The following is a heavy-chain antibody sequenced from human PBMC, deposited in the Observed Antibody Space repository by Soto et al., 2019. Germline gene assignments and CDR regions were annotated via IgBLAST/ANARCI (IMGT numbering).Heavy chain of an antibody. V-gene: IGHV4-59*08. D-gene: IGHD4-4*01. CDR3: ARHNYGSPTTSSDY. CDR1: GGSFSGYY. CDR2: MYNTGST. Sequence: PSETLSLTCAVYGGSFSGYYWSWIRQPPGKGLEWIGYMYNTGSTVYNPSLKSRVTISLDTSKNQFSLKLSSVTAADTAVYYCARHNYGSPTTSSDYWGQGPLVTLSS. J-gene: IGHJ4*02.